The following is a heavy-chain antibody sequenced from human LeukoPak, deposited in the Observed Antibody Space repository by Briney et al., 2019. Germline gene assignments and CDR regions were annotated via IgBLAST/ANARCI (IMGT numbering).Heavy chain of an antibody. CDR1: GFNFSDYY. J-gene: IGHJ5*02. V-gene: IGHV3-11*01. CDR2: ISSRSITI. D-gene: IGHD4-17*01. CDR3: ARGRDYVGVAASLDL. Sequence: GGSLRLSCVASGFNFSDYYMSGIRLTPGKGLEWVSYISSRSITIYYVDPLKGRFTISRDDAKNSLSLQMNNLRAEDTALYYCARGRDYVGVAASLDLWGRGTLVTVS.